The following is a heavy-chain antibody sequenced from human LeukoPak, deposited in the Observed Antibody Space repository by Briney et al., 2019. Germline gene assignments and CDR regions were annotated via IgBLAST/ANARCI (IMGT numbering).Heavy chain of an antibody. Sequence: SETLSLTCTVSGGSISSSSYYWGWIRQPPGKGLEWIGSIYYSGSTYYNPSLKSRVTISVDTSKNQFSLKLSSVTAADTAVYYCATTGPRSPVNYYYYYMDVWGKGTTVTVSS. CDR1: GGSISSSSYY. CDR2: IYYSGST. CDR3: ATTGPRSPVNYYYYYMDV. D-gene: IGHD3-10*01. V-gene: IGHV4-39*07. J-gene: IGHJ6*03.